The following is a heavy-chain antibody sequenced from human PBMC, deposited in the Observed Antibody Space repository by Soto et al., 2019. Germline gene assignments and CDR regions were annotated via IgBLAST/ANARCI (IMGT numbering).Heavy chain of an antibody. V-gene: IGHV4-59*01. Sequence: SETLSLTCTVSGGSISRYYWSWIRQPPGKGLEWIGYIYYSGSTNYNPSLKSRVTISVDTSKNQFSLKLSSVTAADTAVYYCARVWGYYFDYWGQGTLVTVSS. CDR3: ARVWGYYFDY. D-gene: IGHD2-21*01. CDR2: IYYSGST. J-gene: IGHJ4*02. CDR1: GGSISRYY.